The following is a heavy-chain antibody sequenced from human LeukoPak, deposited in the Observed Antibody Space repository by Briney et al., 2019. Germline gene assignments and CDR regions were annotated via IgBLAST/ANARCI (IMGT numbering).Heavy chain of an antibody. Sequence: GGSLRLSCVASGFTFSSYWMHWVRQGPGKGPVWVSRIISDGSSATYADSVKGRFTVSRDNAKNTMYLQMNSLRAEDTAVYYCVRDSYYQPDYWGQGTLVTVSS. V-gene: IGHV3-74*01. J-gene: IGHJ4*02. D-gene: IGHD3-10*01. CDR2: IISDGSSA. CDR3: VRDSYYQPDY. CDR1: GFTFSSYW.